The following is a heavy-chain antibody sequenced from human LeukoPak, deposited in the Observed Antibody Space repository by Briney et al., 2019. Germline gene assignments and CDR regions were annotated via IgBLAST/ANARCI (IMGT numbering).Heavy chain of an antibody. D-gene: IGHD5-24*01. V-gene: IGHV2-70*11. J-gene: IGHJ4*02. CDR2: LDWDDDK. Sequence: SGPTLVNPTQTLTLTCTFSGFSLSTSAMCVSWIRQPPGKALEWLARLDWDDDKYYSTSLKTRLTISKDTSKNQVVLTMTNMDPVDTATYYCARIRGDGYIPYYFDYWGQGTLVTVSS. CDR3: ARIRGDGYIPYYFDY. CDR1: GFSLSTSAMC.